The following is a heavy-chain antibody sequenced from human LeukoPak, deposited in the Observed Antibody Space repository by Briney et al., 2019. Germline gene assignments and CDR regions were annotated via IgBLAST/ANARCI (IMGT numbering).Heavy chain of an antibody. Sequence: PGGSLRLSCAASGFPFSSYGMFWVRQAPGKGLEWLAYIRYDGSNTKYADSVKGRFTISRDNSKNTLDLQMNSLRAEDTAVYYCAKPATGSNYYMDVWGNGTTVTVFS. J-gene: IGHJ6*03. CDR3: AKPATGSNYYMDV. V-gene: IGHV3-30*02. CDR1: GFPFSSYG. D-gene: IGHD6-13*01. CDR2: IRYDGSNT.